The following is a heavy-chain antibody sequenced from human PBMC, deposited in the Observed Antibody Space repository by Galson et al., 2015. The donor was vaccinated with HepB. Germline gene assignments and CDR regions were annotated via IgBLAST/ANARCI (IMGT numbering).Heavy chain of an antibody. J-gene: IGHJ6*03. D-gene: IGHD6-25*01. CDR3: GRNPASYDYYNMDV. Sequence: SLRLSCAGSGFSLGRHSMNWGRHTPGEGLEWLAYISGGGTKYYADSAKGRCTISVDHANEAMYLHMSSLRVEDTAVYYCGRNPASYDYYNMDVWGQGTTVTVSS. CDR2: ISGGGTK. V-gene: IGHV3-48*01. CDR1: GFSLGRHS.